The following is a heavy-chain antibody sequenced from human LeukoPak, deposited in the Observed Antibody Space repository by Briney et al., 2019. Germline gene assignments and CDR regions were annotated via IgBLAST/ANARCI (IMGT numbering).Heavy chain of an antibody. D-gene: IGHD2-21*02. CDR2: ISYLRST. CDR1: GGSMSSYY. V-gene: IGHV4-59*08. Sequence: PSETLSLTCTVSGGSMSSYYWSWVRQPPGKGLEWICYISYLRSTNYNPSLKTRITISVDTSKNHFSLKLSSVTAADTAVYYCARSGVTALSWVDPWGQGTLVTVSS. CDR3: ARSGVTALSWVDP. J-gene: IGHJ5*02.